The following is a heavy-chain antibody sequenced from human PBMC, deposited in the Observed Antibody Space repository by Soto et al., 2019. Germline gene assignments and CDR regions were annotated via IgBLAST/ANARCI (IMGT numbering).Heavy chain of an antibody. J-gene: IGHJ4*02. CDR1: GGTFSGYA. Sequence: GASVKVSCTASGGTFSGYAISWVRQAPGQGLEWIGGIIPIFGTANYAQKFQGRGTITADDSTSTAYMNLSSLRSEDTAVYSWARIGNLDYFDYWGQGTLVTVPS. V-gene: IGHV1-69*13. D-gene: IGHD3-22*01. CDR2: IIPIFGTA. CDR3: ARIGNLDYFDY.